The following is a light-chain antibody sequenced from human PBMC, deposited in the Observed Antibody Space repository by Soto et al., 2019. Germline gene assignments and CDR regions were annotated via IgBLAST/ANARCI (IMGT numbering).Light chain of an antibody. Sequence: AIRMTQSPSSLSASTGDRVTITCRASQGISSYLAWYQQKPGKAPKLLIYAASTLQSGVPSRFSGSGSGTDFTLTISSLQPEDFATYYCQQANSFPLTFGGGTQVDIK. V-gene: IGKV1-8*01. CDR2: AAS. CDR1: QGISSY. CDR3: QQANSFPLT. J-gene: IGKJ4*01.